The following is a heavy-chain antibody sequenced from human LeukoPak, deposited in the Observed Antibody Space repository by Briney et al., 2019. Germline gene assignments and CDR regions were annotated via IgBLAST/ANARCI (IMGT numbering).Heavy chain of an antibody. CDR1: GGSISSGSYY. CDR3: ARGAGHNYVHVVFEI. J-gene: IGHJ3*02. Sequence: PSETLSLICTVSGGSISSGSYYWSWIRQPAGKGLEWIGRIFISWSTNYNASRNPSLKSRVAISVDTPENQFSLKLRSVTAAATAVYYCARGAGHNYVHVVFEIWGQGTMVTVSS. D-gene: IGHD5-18*01. CDR2: IFISWST. V-gene: IGHV4-61*02.